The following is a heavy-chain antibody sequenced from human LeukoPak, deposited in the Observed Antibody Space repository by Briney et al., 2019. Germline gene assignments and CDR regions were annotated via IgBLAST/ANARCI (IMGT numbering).Heavy chain of an antibody. CDR3: AKAPVTSCRGAYCYPFDY. D-gene: IGHD2-21*01. V-gene: IGHV3-23*01. CDR1: GFSLSSYA. Sequence: GGSLRLSCAASGFSLSSYAMSWVRQAQGKGLEWVSAISSTDAGTYHADSVRGRFTISRDSSKNTLYLQMNSLRAEDAAVYYCAKAPVTSCRGAYCYPFDYWGQGTLVTVSS. CDR2: ISSTDAGT. J-gene: IGHJ4*02.